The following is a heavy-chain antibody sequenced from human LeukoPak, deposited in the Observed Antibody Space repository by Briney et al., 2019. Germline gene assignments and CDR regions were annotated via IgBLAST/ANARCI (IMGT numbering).Heavy chain of an antibody. D-gene: IGHD1-26*01. CDR2: INHSGST. CDR1: GGSIRDNSYY. J-gene: IGHJ4*02. Sequence: SETLSLTCTVSGGSIRDNSYYWGWIRQPPGKGLEWIGEINHSGSTNYNPSLKSRVTISVDTSKNQFSLKLSSVTAADTAVYYCARRSGSYNYWGQGTLVTVSS. V-gene: IGHV4-39*07. CDR3: ARRSGSYNY.